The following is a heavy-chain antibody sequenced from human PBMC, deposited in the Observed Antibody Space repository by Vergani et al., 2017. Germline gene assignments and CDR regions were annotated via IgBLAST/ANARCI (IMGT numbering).Heavy chain of an antibody. Sequence: EVQLLESGGGLVQPVGSRRLSCAGARFTFDTYTMAYVRQAPGKGLEWVATISSGGGDIFYADSVKGRFTISRDNSKNTLFLQMNSLKDEDTAVYYCAKAYSSGWYRQGVSFDYWGQGTLVTVSS. D-gene: IGHD6-19*01. CDR3: AKAYSSGWYRQGVSFDY. V-gene: IGHV3-23*01. J-gene: IGHJ4*02. CDR2: ISSGGGDI. CDR1: RFTFDTYT.